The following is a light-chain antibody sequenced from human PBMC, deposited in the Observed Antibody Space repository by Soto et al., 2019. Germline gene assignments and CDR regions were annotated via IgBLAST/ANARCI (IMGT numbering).Light chain of an antibody. Sequence: DIQMTHSPSSLSASVGDRVTITCRAIQSIRRCVNWYQQKPGQAPKLLIYSASTLESGVPSRFSGSGSGTGGTLTISSLQPEDFATYYWQQSYITPVPFGQGTRVEFK. V-gene: IGKV1-39*01. CDR1: QSIRRC. J-gene: IGKJ5*01. CDR3: QQSYITPVP. CDR2: SAS.